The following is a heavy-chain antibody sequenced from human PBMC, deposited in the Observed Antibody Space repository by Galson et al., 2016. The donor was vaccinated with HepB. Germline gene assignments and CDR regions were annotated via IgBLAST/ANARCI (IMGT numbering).Heavy chain of an antibody. CDR1: GYTFTSYG. CDR2: ISAYNGNT. CDR3: ARADYYGSGSHHLFDY. V-gene: IGHV1-18*01. Sequence: SVKVSCKASGYTFTSYGISWVRQAPGQGLEWMGWISAYNGNTNYAQKLQGRVTMTTDTSTSTAYMELRSLTSDDQAVYYCARADYYGSGSHHLFDYWGQGTLVTVSS. D-gene: IGHD3-10*01. J-gene: IGHJ4*02.